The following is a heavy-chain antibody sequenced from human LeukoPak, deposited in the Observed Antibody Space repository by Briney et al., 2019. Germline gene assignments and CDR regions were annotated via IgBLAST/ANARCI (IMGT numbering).Heavy chain of an antibody. CDR1: GFTFSSYG. CDR2: ISYDGSSK. Sequence: GRSLRLSCAASGFTFSSYGMHWVRQAPGKGLEWVAVISYDGSSKYYADSVKGRFTISRDNSKNTLFLQMNSLRAEDTAVYYCTAMVVTVEAFDYWGQGTLVTVSS. D-gene: IGHD2-21*02. J-gene: IGHJ4*02. V-gene: IGHV3-30*03. CDR3: TAMVVTVEAFDY.